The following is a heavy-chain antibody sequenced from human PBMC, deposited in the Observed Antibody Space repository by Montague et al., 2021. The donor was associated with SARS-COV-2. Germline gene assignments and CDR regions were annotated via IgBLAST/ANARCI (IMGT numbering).Heavy chain of an antibody. J-gene: IGHJ4*02. D-gene: IGHD3-10*01. CDR1: GFSLSTDGVG. CDR2: IYWDDDK. Sequence: PALVKPTQTLTLTCTFSGFSLSTDGVGVGWIRQPPGKALEWLALIYWDDDKRYRPGLQSRLTITKGNSENQVVLTMTNMDPVDTATYYCAHRYYSGAGSSASAVCDYWGQGTLVTVSS. CDR3: AHRYYSGAGSSASAVCDY. V-gene: IGHV2-5*02.